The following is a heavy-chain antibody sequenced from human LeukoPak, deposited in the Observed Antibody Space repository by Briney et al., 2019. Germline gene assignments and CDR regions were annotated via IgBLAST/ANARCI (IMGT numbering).Heavy chain of an antibody. D-gene: IGHD1-26*01. V-gene: IGHV3-49*04. Sequence: GGSLRLSCTASGFTFGDYAMSWVRQAPGKGLEWVGFIRSKAYGGTTEYAASVKGRFTISRDDSKSIAYLQMNSLKTEDTAVYYCSLRVGATTPFDYWGQGTLVTVSS. CDR2: IRSKAYGGTT. CDR1: GFTFGDYA. J-gene: IGHJ4*02. CDR3: SLRVGATTPFDY.